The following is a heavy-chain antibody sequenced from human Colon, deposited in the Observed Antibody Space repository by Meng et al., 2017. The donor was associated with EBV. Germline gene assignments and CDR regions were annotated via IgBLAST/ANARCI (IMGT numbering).Heavy chain of an antibody. Sequence: VLLREAASGLVTPYGTLSLTCSVLGPSFCTFNWGVWIRQSPGEGLEWIGAIYHNGQTNYNPSLTSRVSMSVDESKNEFSLNLKSVTAADTAVYYCARDGGVTHIPWGQGVLVTVSS. J-gene: IGHJ5*02. D-gene: IGHD2-8*02. CDR2: IYHNGQT. CDR3: ARDGGVTHIP. V-gene: IGHV4-4*02. CDR1: GPSFCTFNW.